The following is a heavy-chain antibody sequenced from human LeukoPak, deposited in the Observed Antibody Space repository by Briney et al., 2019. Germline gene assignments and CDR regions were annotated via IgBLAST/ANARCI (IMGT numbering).Heavy chain of an antibody. J-gene: IGHJ5*02. CDR1: GYTFTSYY. D-gene: IGHD2-2*01. CDR3: ARDSDIVVVPAAPNWFDP. CDR2: ISPSGGST. V-gene: IGHV1-46*01. Sequence: GASVKVSCKASGYTFTSYYMHWVRQAPGQGLEWMGIISPSGGSTSYAQKFQGRVTMTRDMSTSTVYMELSSLRSEDTAVYYCARDSDIVVVPAAPNWFDPWGQGTLVTVSS.